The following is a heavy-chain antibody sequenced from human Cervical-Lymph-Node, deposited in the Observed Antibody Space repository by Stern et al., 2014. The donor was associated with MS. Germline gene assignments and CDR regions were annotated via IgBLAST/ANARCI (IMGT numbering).Heavy chain of an antibody. V-gene: IGHV1-45*02. CDR3: VAGSRGMDV. CDR2: LIPVRGNT. J-gene: IGHJ6*02. Sequence: QMQLVQSGAEVKKTGSSVRLSCKASGDTFTYRYLHWVRHAPGQAFEWMWRLIPVRGNTDYAQKFQDRDTITRDASCTTAHMELSSLTSEDTAIYYCVAGSRGMDVWGQGTTVTVSS. CDR1: GDTFTYRY.